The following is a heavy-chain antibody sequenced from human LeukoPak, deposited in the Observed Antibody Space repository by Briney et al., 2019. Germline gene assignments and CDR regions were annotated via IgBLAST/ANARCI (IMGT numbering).Heavy chain of an antibody. Sequence: GGSLRLSCAASELTSSTSWMSWVRQAPGKGLEWVSAISGSGGSTYYADSVKGRFTISRDNSKNTLYLQMNSPRAEDTAVYYCAKLDFQHSSGWYDYWGQGTLVTVSS. CDR2: ISGSGGST. J-gene: IGHJ4*02. CDR1: ELTSSTSW. V-gene: IGHV3-23*01. D-gene: IGHD6-19*01. CDR3: AKLDFQHSSGWYDY.